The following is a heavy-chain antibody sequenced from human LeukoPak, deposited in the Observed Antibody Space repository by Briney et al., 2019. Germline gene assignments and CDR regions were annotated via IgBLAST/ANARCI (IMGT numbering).Heavy chain of an antibody. D-gene: IGHD6-13*01. Sequence: GGSLRLSCAASGFIFSDYYMSWIRQAPGKGLEWVSYISSTSSYTAYADSVKGRFTISRDNAKNSLYLQMNSLRAEDTAVYFCAKATNTATGTPAMAIDYWGQGTLVTVSS. V-gene: IGHV3-11*05. CDR1: GFIFSDYY. J-gene: IGHJ4*02. CDR3: AKATNTATGTPAMAIDY. CDR2: ISSTSSYT.